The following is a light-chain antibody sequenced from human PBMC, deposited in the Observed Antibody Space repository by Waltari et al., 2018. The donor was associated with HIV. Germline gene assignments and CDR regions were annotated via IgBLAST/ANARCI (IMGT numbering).Light chain of an antibody. CDR1: SSDVGGYNY. V-gene: IGLV2-14*03. CDR2: DVS. J-gene: IGLJ1*01. CDR3: SSYTSSSTYV. Sequence: QSALPPPASVSGSPGPSITIPCTGTSSDVGGYNYVSWYQQHPGKAPKLMIYDVSNRPSGVSNRFSGSKSGNTASLTISGLQAEDEADYYCSSYTSSSTYVFGTGTKVTVL.